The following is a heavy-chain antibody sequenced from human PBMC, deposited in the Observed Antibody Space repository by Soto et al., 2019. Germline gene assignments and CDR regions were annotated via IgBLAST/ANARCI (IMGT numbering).Heavy chain of an antibody. Sequence: QVQLRESGPGMVRPSGTLSLTCTVSGTSISSTFWWTWVRQPPGKGLEWIGEIYHTGSTKYNPSLKRRVPISVDKANNHFSLELRTVTVADTAVDYCATLPPRIVVVKTELPTWGQGTLVIVSS. V-gene: IGHV4-4*02. CDR2: IYHTGST. J-gene: IGHJ4*02. D-gene: IGHD2-21*01. CDR3: ATLPPRIVVVKTELPT. CDR1: GTSISSTFW.